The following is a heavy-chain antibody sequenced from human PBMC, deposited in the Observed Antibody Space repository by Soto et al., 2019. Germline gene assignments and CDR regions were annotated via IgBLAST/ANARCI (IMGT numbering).Heavy chain of an antibody. CDR3: AKDRRAVAGTSDY. CDR2: ISGSGVST. D-gene: IGHD6-19*01. V-gene: IGHV3-23*01. CDR1: GFTFSSYP. Sequence: GGSLRLSCAASGFTFSSYPMSWVRQAPGKGLEWVSAISGSGVSTYYTDSVKGRFSISRDNSKNTLYLQMNSLRAEDTAVYYCAKDRRAVAGTSDYWGPGTLVTVSS. J-gene: IGHJ4*02.